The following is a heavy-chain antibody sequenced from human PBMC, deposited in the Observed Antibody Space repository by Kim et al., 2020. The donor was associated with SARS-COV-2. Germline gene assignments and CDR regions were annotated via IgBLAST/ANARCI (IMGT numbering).Heavy chain of an antibody. V-gene: IGHV4-34*01. CDR1: GGSFSGYY. CDR3: ARGVGYCSSTSCLSLRGLDY. Sequence: SETLSLTCAVYGGSFSGYYWSWIRQPPGKGLEWIGEINHSGSTNYNPSLKSRVTISVDTSKNQFSLKLSSVTAADTAVYYCARGVGYCSSTSCLSLRGLDYWGQGTLVTVSS. J-gene: IGHJ4*02. CDR2: INHSGST. D-gene: IGHD2-2*03.